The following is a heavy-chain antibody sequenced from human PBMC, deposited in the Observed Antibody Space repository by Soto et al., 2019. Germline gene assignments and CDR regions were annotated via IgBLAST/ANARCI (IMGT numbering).Heavy chain of an antibody. D-gene: IGHD2-2*01. V-gene: IGHV4-38-2*02. CDR3: ARDGGHRPYCKNEACYPADY. Sequence: SETLSLTCAVSGLSISSGFYWAWVRQPPGQGLEWIGSVYHSGDAYYNPSLKSRVTISVDKTNSQFSLKVRSVTAADTALYFCARDGGHRPYCKNEACYPADYWGQGIKVTVSS. CDR1: GLSISSGFY. CDR2: VYHSGDA. J-gene: IGHJ4*02.